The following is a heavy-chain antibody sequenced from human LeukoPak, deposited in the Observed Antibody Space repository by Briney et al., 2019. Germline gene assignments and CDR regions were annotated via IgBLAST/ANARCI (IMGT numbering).Heavy chain of an antibody. CDR3: ARSGIVATAIPF. CDR1: GFSFSSYW. Sequence: GGSLRLSCAVSGFSFSSYWMSWVRQAPGKGLEWVANIKKDGSEIYYVDSVKGRLTISRDNAKNSLFLQMNSLRAEDTAVYYCARSGIVATAIPFWGQGTLVTVSS. CDR2: IKKDGSEI. D-gene: IGHD5-12*01. J-gene: IGHJ4*02. V-gene: IGHV3-7*01.